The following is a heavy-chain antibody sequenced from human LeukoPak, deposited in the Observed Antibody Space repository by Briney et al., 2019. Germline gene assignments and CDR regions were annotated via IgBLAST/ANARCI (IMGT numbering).Heavy chain of an antibody. CDR2: INPSDGYT. Sequence: ASVKVSCKASGYTFTNYYIHWVRQAPGQGLEWMGIINPSDGYTTYAQKFQGSVTMTRETSTSTVYMELSSLRSEDTAVYYCARDRERSDYPDYWGQGTLVTVSS. V-gene: IGHV1-46*01. D-gene: IGHD4-17*01. CDR3: ARDRERSDYPDY. CDR1: GYTFTNYY. J-gene: IGHJ4*02.